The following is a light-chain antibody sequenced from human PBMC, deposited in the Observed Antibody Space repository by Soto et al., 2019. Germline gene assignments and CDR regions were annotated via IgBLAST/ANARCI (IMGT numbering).Light chain of an antibody. V-gene: IGKV1D-12*01. J-gene: IGKJ4*01. CDR2: AAS. CDR3: QQANSFPLT. CDR1: QGVSTW. Sequence: DIELTQSPSSVSASVGDRVTITCRASQGVSTWLAWYQQKPGKAPKLLIYAASGLQSGVPSRFSGSGSGTDFTLTISSLDPEDVATYFCQQANSFPLTFGGGTRVEIK.